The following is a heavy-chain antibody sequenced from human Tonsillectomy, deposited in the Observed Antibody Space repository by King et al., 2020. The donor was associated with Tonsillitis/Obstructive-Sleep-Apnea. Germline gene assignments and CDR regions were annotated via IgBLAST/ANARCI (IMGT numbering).Heavy chain of an antibody. CDR1: GYTFTSYY. D-gene: IGHD6-13*01. Sequence: QLVQSGAEVKKPGASEKVSCKASGYTFTSYYMHWVRQAPGQGLEWMGLINPSGGTTLYAQKFQGRVTMTRDTSTSTVYMEVRSLRSEDTAVYYCARGVQQLAFDYWGQGTLVTVSS. CDR2: INPSGGTT. J-gene: IGHJ4*02. V-gene: IGHV1-46*01. CDR3: ARGVQQLAFDY.